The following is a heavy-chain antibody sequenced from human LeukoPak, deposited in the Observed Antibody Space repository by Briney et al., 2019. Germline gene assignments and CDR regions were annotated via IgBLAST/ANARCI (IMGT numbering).Heavy chain of an antibody. D-gene: IGHD1-20*01. J-gene: IGHJ4*02. V-gene: IGHV1-8*01. CDR3: ARGRRYNCNDGDYYFDY. CDR1: GYTFTSYD. CDR2: MNPNSGNT. Sequence: ASVKVSCKASGYTFTSYDINWVRQATGQGLEWMGWMNPNSGNTGYAQKFQGRVTMTRNTSISTAYMELSSLRSEDTAVYYCARGRRYNCNDGDYYFDYWGQGTLVTVSS.